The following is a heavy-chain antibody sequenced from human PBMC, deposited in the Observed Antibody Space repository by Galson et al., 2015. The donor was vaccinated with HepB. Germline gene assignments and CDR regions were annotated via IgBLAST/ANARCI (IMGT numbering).Heavy chain of an antibody. Sequence: SLRLSCAASGFTFSSYGMHWVRQAPSKGLEWVAVISYDGSNKYYADSVKGRFTISRDNSKNTLYLQMNSLRAEDTAVYYCATDILTGYYRVDYWGQGTLVTVSS. CDR3: ATDILTGYYRVDY. V-gene: IGHV3-30*03. J-gene: IGHJ4*02. D-gene: IGHD3-9*01. CDR2: ISYDGSNK. CDR1: GFTFSSYG.